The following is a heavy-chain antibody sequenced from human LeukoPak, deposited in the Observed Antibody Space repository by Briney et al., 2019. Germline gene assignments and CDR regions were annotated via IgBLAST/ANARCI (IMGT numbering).Heavy chain of an antibody. CDR3: AISSSWPFDY. J-gene: IGHJ4*02. D-gene: IGHD6-13*01. CDR2: INHSGST. CDR1: GGSFSGYY. V-gene: IGHV4-34*01. Sequence: SETLSLTCAVYGGSFSGYYWSWIRQPPGKGLEWIGEINHSGSTNYNPALKSRVSISVDTSKNQFSLKLSSVTAADTAVYYCAISSSWPFDYWGQGTLVTVSS.